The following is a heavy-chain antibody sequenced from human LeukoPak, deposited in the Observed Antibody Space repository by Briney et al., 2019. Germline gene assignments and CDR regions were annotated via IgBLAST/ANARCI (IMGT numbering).Heavy chain of an antibody. D-gene: IGHD2-15*01. J-gene: IGHJ4*02. Sequence: AGSLRLSCAASGFAFSDYYMSWIRQAPRKGLEGVSYISSSSSYTNYEDSVKGRFTISRDNAKNSLYLQMNSLRAEDTAVYYCAREGYRCSGGSCYFDYWGQGTLVTVSS. CDR2: ISSSSSYT. CDR3: AREGYRCSGGSCYFDY. V-gene: IGHV3-11*05. CDR1: GFAFSDYY.